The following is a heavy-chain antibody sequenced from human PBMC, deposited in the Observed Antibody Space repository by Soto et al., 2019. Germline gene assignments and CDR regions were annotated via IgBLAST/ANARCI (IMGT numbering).Heavy chain of an antibody. CDR3: ARQPGSAPLNWFDP. V-gene: IGHV4-39*01. J-gene: IGHJ5*02. CDR2: IYYSGST. Sequence: ASETLSLTCTVSGGSISSSSYYWGWIRQPPGKGLEWIGSIYYSGSTYYNPSLKSRVTISVDTSKNQFSLKLSSVTAADTAVYYCARQPGSAPLNWFDPWGQGTLVTVSS. CDR1: GGSISSSSYY. D-gene: IGHD6-19*01.